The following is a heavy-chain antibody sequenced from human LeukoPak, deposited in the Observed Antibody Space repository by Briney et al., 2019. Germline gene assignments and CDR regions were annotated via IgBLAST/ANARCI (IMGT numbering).Heavy chain of an antibody. CDR3: ARTDGDYYYYYGMDV. CDR1: GGTFSSYA. CDR2: IIPIFGTA. Sequence: ASVKVSCKASGGTFSSYAISWVRQAPGQGLEWMGGIIPIFGTANYAQKFQGRVTITADESTSTAYMELSSLRSEDTAVYYCARTDGDYYYYYGMDVWGQGTTVTVSS. V-gene: IGHV1-69*13. J-gene: IGHJ6*02. D-gene: IGHD4-17*01.